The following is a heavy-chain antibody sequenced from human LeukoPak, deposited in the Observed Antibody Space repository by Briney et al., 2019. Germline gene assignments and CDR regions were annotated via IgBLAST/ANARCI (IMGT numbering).Heavy chain of an antibody. Sequence: GGSLRLSCAASGFTVSSNYMSWVRQAPGKGVEWVSVIYSGGSTYYADSVKGRFTISRDNSKNTLYLQMNSLRAEDTAVYYCARTATLWFGEFPYFDYWGQGTLVTVSS. CDR1: GFTVSSNY. J-gene: IGHJ4*02. D-gene: IGHD3-10*01. CDR3: ARTATLWFGEFPYFDY. V-gene: IGHV3-66*02. CDR2: IYSGGST.